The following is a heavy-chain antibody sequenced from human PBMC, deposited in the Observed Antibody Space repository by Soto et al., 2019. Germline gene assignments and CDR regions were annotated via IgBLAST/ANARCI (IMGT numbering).Heavy chain of an antibody. CDR3: APLTTGAFSFDY. D-gene: IGHD1-26*01. J-gene: IGHJ4*02. CDR1: GFSLRNSGVG. Sequence: QITLKESGPTLVKPTQTLTLTCTFSGFSLRNSGVGVGWIRQPPGKALEWLALIYWDDDKRYGPSLKSRLTLTKDTSKNQVVLTLTTMAPEDTATYYWAPLTTGAFSFDYWGQGTLVTVSS. CDR2: IYWDDDK. V-gene: IGHV2-5*05.